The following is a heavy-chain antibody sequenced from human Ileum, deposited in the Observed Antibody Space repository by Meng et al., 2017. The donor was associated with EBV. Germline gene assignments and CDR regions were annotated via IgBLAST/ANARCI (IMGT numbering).Heavy chain of an antibody. CDR2: MSDSGIT. J-gene: IGHJ4*02. CDR1: GGSISVINW. CDR3: AKNGEKYFEY. V-gene: IGHV4-4*02. Sequence: QVQLQESGPGLVNLSGTLSLTCAVSGGSISVINWWSWVRQSPEKGLEWIGEMSDSGITHYNPSLKSRVTISADKSNNQFSLKLTSVTSADTAVYFCAKNGEKYFEYWGQGTLVTVSS.